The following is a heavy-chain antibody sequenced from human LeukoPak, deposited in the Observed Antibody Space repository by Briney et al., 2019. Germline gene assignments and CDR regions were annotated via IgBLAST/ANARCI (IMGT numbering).Heavy chain of an antibody. CDR1: GYTFTGYY. Sequence: WASVKVSCKASGYTFTGYYMHWVRQAPGQGLEWMGWINPNSGGTNYAQKFQGWVTMTRDTSISTAYMELSRLRSDDTAVYYCARGRGGVATIPVDYWGQGTLVTVSS. V-gene: IGHV1-2*04. CDR3: ARGRGGVATIPVDY. D-gene: IGHD5-12*01. CDR2: INPNSGGT. J-gene: IGHJ4*02.